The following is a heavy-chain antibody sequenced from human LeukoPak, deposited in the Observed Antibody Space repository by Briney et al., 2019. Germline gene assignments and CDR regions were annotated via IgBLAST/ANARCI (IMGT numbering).Heavy chain of an antibody. CDR1: GYSFTSYW. Sequence: GESLKISCKGSGYSFTSYWIGWVRQMPGKGLEWMGIFYPGDSDTRYSPSFQGQVTISADKSISTAYLQWSSLKASDTAMYYCARQGRYSYGDYYYYYGMDVWGQGTTVTVSS. D-gene: IGHD5-18*01. CDR2: FYPGDSDT. CDR3: ARQGRYSYGDYYYYYGMDV. J-gene: IGHJ6*02. V-gene: IGHV5-51*01.